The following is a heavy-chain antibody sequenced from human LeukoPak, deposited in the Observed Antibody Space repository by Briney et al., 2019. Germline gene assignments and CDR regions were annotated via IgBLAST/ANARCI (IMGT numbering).Heavy chain of an antibody. CDR3: ATVSGGSLDI. Sequence: ASVRVSCKASGYTFTAYYMHWVRQAPGQGLGLMAWINPDRDGANYVQKFQGRVTMTRDTSISTAYMELSRLRSDDTAMYYCATVSGGSLDIWGQGTMVTVSS. J-gene: IGHJ3*02. CDR1: GYTFTAYY. CDR2: INPDRDGA. D-gene: IGHD3-16*01. V-gene: IGHV1-2*02.